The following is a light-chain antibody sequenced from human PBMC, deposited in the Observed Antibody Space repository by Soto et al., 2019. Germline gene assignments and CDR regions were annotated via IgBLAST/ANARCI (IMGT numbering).Light chain of an antibody. CDR2: GAS. CDR3: QQYTSWPYT. CDR1: QSVGSN. Sequence: EIVMTQSPATLSVSPGERASLSCRASQSVGSNLAWYQQTAGQAPRLLIYGASTRATGIPARFSGSGSGTEFTLTISSLQSEDFAVYSCQQYTSWPYTFGQGTKLELK. J-gene: IGKJ2*01. V-gene: IGKV3-15*01.